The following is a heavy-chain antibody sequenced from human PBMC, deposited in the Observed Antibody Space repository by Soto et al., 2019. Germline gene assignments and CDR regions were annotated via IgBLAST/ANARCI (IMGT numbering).Heavy chain of an antibody. CDR3: ARVLGHYDFWSGYYYYYYYGMDV. J-gene: IGHJ6*02. V-gene: IGHV4-34*01. D-gene: IGHD3-3*01. CDR1: GGSSGYY. CDR2: INHSGST. Sequence: QVQLQQWGAGLLKPSETLSLTCAVYGGSSGYYWSWIRQPPGKGLEWIGEINHSGSTNYNPSLKSRVTISVDTSKNQFSLKLSSVTAADTAVYYCARVLGHYDFWSGYYYYYYYGMDVWGQGTTVTVSS.